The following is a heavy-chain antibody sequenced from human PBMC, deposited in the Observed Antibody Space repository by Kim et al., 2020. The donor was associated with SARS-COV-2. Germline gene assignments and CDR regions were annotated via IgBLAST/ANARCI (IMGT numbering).Heavy chain of an antibody. V-gene: IGHV1-18*01. Sequence: NTAQKLQGRVTMTTDTSTSTAYMELRSLRSDDTAVYYCARGDYGDYNFDYWGQGTLVTVSS. D-gene: IGHD4-17*01. J-gene: IGHJ4*02. CDR3: ARGDYGDYNFDY.